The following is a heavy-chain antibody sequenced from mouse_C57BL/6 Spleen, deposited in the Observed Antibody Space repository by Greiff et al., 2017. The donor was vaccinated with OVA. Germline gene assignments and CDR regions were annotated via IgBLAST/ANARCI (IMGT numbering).Heavy chain of an antibody. Sequence: EVQVVESEGGLVQPGSSMKLSCTASGFTFSDYYMAWVRQVPEKGLEWVANINYDGSSTYYLDSLKSRFIISRDNAKNILYLQMSSLKSEDTATYYCARDHYYGSSYGYFDVWGTGTTVTVSS. CDR1: GFTFSDYY. V-gene: IGHV5-16*01. J-gene: IGHJ1*03. CDR2: INYDGSST. CDR3: ARDHYYGSSYGYFDV. D-gene: IGHD1-1*01.